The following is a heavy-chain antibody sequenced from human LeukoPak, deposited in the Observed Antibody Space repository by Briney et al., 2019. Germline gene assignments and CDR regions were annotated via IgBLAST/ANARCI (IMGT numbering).Heavy chain of an antibody. CDR1: GGTFRNYA. Sequence: SLKVSCKASGGTFRNYAISWVRQAPGQGLEWMGGIIPPFGRAEYAQKFQGRVTITADESTRTVYLELSSIRSEDTAVYYCASPEENSDYYCVYWGQGTLVTVSS. CDR3: ASPEENSDYYCVY. J-gene: IGHJ4*02. D-gene: IGHD4-11*01. V-gene: IGHV1-69*01. CDR2: IIPPFGRA.